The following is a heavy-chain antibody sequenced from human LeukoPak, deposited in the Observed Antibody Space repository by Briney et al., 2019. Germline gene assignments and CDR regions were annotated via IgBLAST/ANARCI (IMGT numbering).Heavy chain of an antibody. CDR3: ARGENSKTYPVSGY. D-gene: IGHD2/OR15-2a*01. Sequence: PGRSLRLSCVASGFTFSSYGMHWVRQAPGKGMEWVAVISSDGSSKYYIDSVKGRVTIARDNSKNTLYLQMNSLRDEDTAVYYCARGENSKTYPVSGYWGQGTLVTVSS. J-gene: IGHJ4*02. CDR2: ISSDGSSK. CDR1: GFTFSSYG. V-gene: IGHV3-30*03.